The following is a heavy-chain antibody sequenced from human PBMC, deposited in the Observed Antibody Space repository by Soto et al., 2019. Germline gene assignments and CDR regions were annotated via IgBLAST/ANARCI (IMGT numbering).Heavy chain of an antibody. Sequence: ASVKVSCKASGYTFTSYAMHWLRQAPGQRLEWMGWINAGNGNTKYSQKFQGRVTITRDTSASTAYMELSSLRSEDTAVYYCAKQYSSGWFDAFDIWGQGTMVTVSS. V-gene: IGHV1-3*01. CDR3: AKQYSSGWFDAFDI. CDR1: GYTFTSYA. CDR2: INAGNGNT. J-gene: IGHJ3*02. D-gene: IGHD6-19*01.